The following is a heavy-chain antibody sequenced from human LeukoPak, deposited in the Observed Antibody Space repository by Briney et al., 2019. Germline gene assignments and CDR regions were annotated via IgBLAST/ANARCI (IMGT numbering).Heavy chain of an antibody. Sequence: SVKVSCKASGGTFSSYAISWVRQAPGQGLEWMGGIIPIFGTANYAQKFQGRVTITADESASTAYMELSSLRSEDTAVYYCARDGGSYYLDYWGQGTLDTVSS. CDR3: ARDGGSYYLDY. CDR2: IIPIFGTA. CDR1: GGTFSSYA. J-gene: IGHJ4*02. D-gene: IGHD1-26*01. V-gene: IGHV1-69*13.